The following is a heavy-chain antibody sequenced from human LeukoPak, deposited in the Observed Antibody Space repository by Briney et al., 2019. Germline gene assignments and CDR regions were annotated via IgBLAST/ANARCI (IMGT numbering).Heavy chain of an antibody. CDR1: GGSISSGSYY. D-gene: IGHD1-26*01. J-gene: IGHJ5*02. CDR3: ARRTGGSYYINWFDP. Sequence: SETLSLTSTVSGGSISSGSYYWRWIRQPAGKGLEWIGRIYTSGSTNYNPSLKSRITISVDTSKNQFSVKVTSVTAADTAVYYCARRTGGSYYINWFDPWGQGTLVTVSS. V-gene: IGHV4-61*02. CDR2: IYTSGST.